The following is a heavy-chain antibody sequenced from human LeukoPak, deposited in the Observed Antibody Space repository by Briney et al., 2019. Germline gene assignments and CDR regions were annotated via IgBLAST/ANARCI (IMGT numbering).Heavy chain of an antibody. CDR3: ARGHYYYDSSGSRAVYYYYGMDV. V-gene: IGHV4-34*01. CDR2: INHSEST. Sequence: SETLSLTCAVYGESFSGYCWTWIRQPPGKGLEWIGEINHSESTNYNPSLKSRVTISVDTSKNQFSLKLSSVTAADTAVYYCARGHYYYDSSGSRAVYYYYGMDVWGQGTTVTVSS. CDR1: GESFSGYC. J-gene: IGHJ6*02. D-gene: IGHD3-22*01.